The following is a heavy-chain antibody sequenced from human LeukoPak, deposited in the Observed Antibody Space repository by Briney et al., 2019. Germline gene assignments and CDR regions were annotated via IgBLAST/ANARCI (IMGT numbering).Heavy chain of an antibody. CDR2: ISSSGSAV. CDR3: ARHQPKGAVTGIGY. CDR1: GFTFSVYE. D-gene: IGHD6-19*01. V-gene: IGHV3-48*03. Sequence: QTGGSLRLSCAASGFTFSVYEMSWVRQGPGKGLEWISYISSSGSAVYYPDSVRGRFTISRDNAKNSRYLQMNSLRADDTALYYCARHQPKGAVTGIGYWGQGTLVTVSS. J-gene: IGHJ4*02.